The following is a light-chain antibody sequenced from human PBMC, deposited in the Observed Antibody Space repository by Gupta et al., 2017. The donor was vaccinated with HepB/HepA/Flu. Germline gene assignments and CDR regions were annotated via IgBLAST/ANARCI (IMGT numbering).Light chain of an antibody. J-gene: IGKJ1*01. CDR3: QNENSAPWT. CDR2: AAS. V-gene: IGKV1-27*01. Sequence: DIQMTQSPSSLSASVGDRVTITCRASQGISTFLAWNQQKPGKVPKLLIYAASTLQSGVPSRFSGSGSGTDFTLTISSLQPEDVATYYCQNENSAPWTFGQGTKVEIK. CDR1: QGISTF.